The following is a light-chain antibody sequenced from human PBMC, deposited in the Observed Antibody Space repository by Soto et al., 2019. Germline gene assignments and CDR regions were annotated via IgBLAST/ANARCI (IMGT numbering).Light chain of an antibody. V-gene: IGKV3-15*01. CDR3: QQYDDWPPST. CDR2: DAS. CDR1: ETINNH. J-gene: IGKJ2*01. Sequence: EIVMTQSPATLSVSPGERATLSCRASETINNHLAWYQQKPGQAPRLLIFDASTRATGVPAKFSGSGSGTGFTLTISSLQSEDFAVYYCQQYDDWPPSTFGQGTKLEIK.